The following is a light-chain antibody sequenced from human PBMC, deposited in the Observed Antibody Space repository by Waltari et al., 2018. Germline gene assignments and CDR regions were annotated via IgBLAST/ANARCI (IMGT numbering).Light chain of an antibody. CDR2: DDS. J-gene: IGLJ2*01. V-gene: IGLV3-21*02. Sequence: SYVLTQPPSVSVAPGQTARVTCGGNNLGSKSVPWYQQRPGQAPILVLYDDSDRPSGIPDRFSGSNSGNTATLTISRVEAGDEADYYCQVWDGSTDVVFGGGTKLTVL. CDR1: NLGSKS. CDR3: QVWDGSTDVV.